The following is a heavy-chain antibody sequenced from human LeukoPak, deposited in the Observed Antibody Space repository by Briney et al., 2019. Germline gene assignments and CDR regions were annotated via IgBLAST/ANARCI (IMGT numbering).Heavy chain of an antibody. V-gene: IGHV1-46*01. Sequence: ASVKVSCKASGYTFISYYMHWARQAPGQGLEWMGIINPSGGSTSYAQRFQGRVTMTRDTSTSAVYMELSSLRSEDTAMYYCARDYGYYDSSASNWFDPWGQGTLVTVSS. CDR2: INPSGGST. D-gene: IGHD3-22*01. J-gene: IGHJ5*02. CDR3: ARDYGYYDSSASNWFDP. CDR1: GYTFISYY.